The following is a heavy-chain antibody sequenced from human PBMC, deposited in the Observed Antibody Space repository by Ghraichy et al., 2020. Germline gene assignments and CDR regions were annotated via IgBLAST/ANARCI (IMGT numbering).Heavy chain of an antibody. CDR3: ARGSSIPARFDY. Sequence: SETLSLTCAISGDRVSSNSVAWNWIRQSPSRGLEWLGRTYYRSKWYNDYAVSVKSRITINPDTSKNQFSLQLNSVTPEDTAMYYCARGSSIPARFDYWGQGTLVTVSS. V-gene: IGHV6-1*01. CDR1: GDRVSSNSVA. J-gene: IGHJ4*02. D-gene: IGHD6-6*01. CDR2: TYYRSKWYN.